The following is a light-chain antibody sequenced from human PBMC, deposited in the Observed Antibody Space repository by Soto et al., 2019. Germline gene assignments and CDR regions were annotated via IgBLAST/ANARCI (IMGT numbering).Light chain of an antibody. CDR1: ETISSY. Sequence: DIQMTQSPSSLSASVGDRVTITCRASETISSYLNWYQQRPGKAPKLLIYGASSLQSGVPSRFSGSGSGTDFTLTISSLQPEDFATYYCQQSYDTITFGQGTRLEIE. J-gene: IGKJ5*01. CDR2: GAS. CDR3: QQSYDTIT. V-gene: IGKV1-39*01.